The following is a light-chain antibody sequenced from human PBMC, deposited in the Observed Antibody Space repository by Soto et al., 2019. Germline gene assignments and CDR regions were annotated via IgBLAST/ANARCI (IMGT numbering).Light chain of an antibody. J-gene: IGLJ2*01. V-gene: IGLV2-14*01. CDR3: SSYTSSSTPVV. CDR1: SSDVGGYKY. Sequence: QSALTQPAPVSGSPGQSITISCTGTSSDVGGYKYVSWYQRNPGKGPKLMIYEVSNRPSGVSNRFSGSKSGNTASLTISGLQAEDEADYYCSSYTSSSTPVVFGGGTKLTVL. CDR2: EVS.